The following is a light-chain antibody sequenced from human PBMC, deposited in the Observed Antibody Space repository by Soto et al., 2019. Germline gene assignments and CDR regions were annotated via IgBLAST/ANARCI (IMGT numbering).Light chain of an antibody. CDR1: QRLLHSNGNNF. V-gene: IGKV2-28*01. CDR2: LGS. J-gene: IGKJ2*01. Sequence: EIVMTQSPPSLTVTPGEPASISCRSSQRLLHSNGNNFLDWYLQKPGQSPQLLIYLGSNRASGVPDRVSGSGAGTDFTLKISRVEAEDVGVYYCMQALQTPYTCGQGTKLEIK. CDR3: MQALQTPYT.